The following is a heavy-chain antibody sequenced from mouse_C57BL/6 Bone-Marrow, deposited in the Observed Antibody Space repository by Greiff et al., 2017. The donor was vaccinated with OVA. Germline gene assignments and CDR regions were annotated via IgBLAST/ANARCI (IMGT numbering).Heavy chain of an antibody. Sequence: VQLQQSGAELVKPGASVKLSCKASGYTFTEYTIHWVKQRSGQGLEWIGWFYPGSGSIKYNEKFKDKATLTADKSSSTVYMEVSSLTSEDSAVYFCARHEEEGPLYYDGGSSVWTGHYFDYWGQDTTLTVSS. CDR1: GYTFTEYT. CDR2: FYPGSGSI. V-gene: IGHV1-62-2*01. D-gene: IGHD1-1*01. CDR3: ARHEEEGPLYYDGGSSVWTGHYFDY. J-gene: IGHJ2*01.